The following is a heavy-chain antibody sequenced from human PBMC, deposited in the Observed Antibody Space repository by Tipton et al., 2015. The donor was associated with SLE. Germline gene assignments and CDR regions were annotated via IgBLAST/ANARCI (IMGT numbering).Heavy chain of an antibody. D-gene: IGHD3-22*01. CDR3: AGSITMIVVVTDAFDI. CDR1: GGSFSGYY. CDR2: INHSGST. Sequence: LRLSCAVYGGSFSGYYWSWIRQPPGKGLEWIGEINHSGSTNYNPSLKSRVTISVDTSKNQFSLKLNSVTAADTAVYYCAGSITMIVVVTDAFDIWGQGTMVTVSS. V-gene: IGHV4-34*01. J-gene: IGHJ3*02.